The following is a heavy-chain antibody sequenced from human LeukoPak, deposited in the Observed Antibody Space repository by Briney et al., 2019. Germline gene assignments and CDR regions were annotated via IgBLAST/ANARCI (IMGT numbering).Heavy chain of an antibody. CDR1: GGSISSYY. Sequence: SETLSLTCTVSGGSISSYYWSWIRQPPGKGLEWIGYIYTSGSTNYNPSLKSRVTISVDTSKNQFSLKLSSVTAADTAVYYCARGGKWLRFDYWGQGTLVTVSS. CDR2: IYTSGST. V-gene: IGHV4-4*09. D-gene: IGHD5-12*01. J-gene: IGHJ4*02. CDR3: ARGGKWLRFDY.